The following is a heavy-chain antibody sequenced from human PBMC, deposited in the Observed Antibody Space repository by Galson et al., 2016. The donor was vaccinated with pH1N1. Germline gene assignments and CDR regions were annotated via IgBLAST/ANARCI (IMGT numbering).Heavy chain of an antibody. Sequence: SLRLSCAASGFTFSSYAMSWVRQAPGKGLEWVSAISGSGGSTYYADSVKGRFTISRDNSKNTLHLQMNSLRAEDTAVYYCAKDIGYCSSTSCQYYYYYGMDVWGQGTTVTVSS. J-gene: IGHJ6*02. CDR3: AKDIGYCSSTSCQYYYYYGMDV. CDR2: ISGSGGST. CDR1: GFTFSSYA. V-gene: IGHV3-23*01. D-gene: IGHD2-2*01.